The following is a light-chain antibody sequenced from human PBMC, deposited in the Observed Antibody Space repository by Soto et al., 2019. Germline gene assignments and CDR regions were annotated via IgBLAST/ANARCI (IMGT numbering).Light chain of an antibody. CDR1: QSVSSY. J-gene: IGKJ1*01. CDR2: DAS. Sequence: EIVLTQSPATLSLSPGERVTLSCRASQSVSSYLAWYQQKPGQAPRLLMYDASNRATGIPARFSGSGSGTDFTLTISSLEPEDFAVYYCQQRSNWPGTFGQGTKVEIK. V-gene: IGKV3-11*01. CDR3: QQRSNWPGT.